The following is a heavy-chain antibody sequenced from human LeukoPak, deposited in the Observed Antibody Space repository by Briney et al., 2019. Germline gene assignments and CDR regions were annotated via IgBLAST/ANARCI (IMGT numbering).Heavy chain of an antibody. CDR1: GGTFISYA. CDR2: IIPIFGTA. V-gene: IGHV1-69*13. J-gene: IGHJ1*01. CDR3: ARDRSGSGSYYYFQH. Sequence: ASVKVSCKASGGTFISYAISWVRPAPGQGLEWMGGIIPIFGTANYAQKFQGRVTITADESTSTAYMELSSLRSEDTAVYYCARDRSGSGSYYYFQHWGQGTLVTVPS. D-gene: IGHD3-10*01.